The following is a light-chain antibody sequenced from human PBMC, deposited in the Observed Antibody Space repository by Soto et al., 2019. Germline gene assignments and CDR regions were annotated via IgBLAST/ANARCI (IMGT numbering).Light chain of an antibody. CDR3: QQTYSTPPT. V-gene: IGKV1-39*01. CDR1: QTISSS. Sequence: DIQMTQSPSSLSASVGDRVTITCRASQTISSSLNWYQHKAGKAPKLLIYAASRLQSGVPSRFGGSGSGTDFTLTISSLQPDDFATYHCQQTYSTPPTFGQGTKVEIK. CDR2: AAS. J-gene: IGKJ1*01.